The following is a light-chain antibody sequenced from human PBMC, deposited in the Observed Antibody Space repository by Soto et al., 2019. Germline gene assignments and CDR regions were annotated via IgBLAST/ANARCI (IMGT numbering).Light chain of an antibody. J-gene: IGKJ2*01. Sequence: DIQMTQSPSSLSASVGDRVTITCRASQGISDYIAWYQQKPGRVPKLLIYAASTLQSGVPSRFSGSGSETDFTLTISSLQPEDVATYYCQKYNSAPYTFGQGTKLAIK. CDR3: QKYNSAPYT. V-gene: IGKV1-27*01. CDR2: AAS. CDR1: QGISDY.